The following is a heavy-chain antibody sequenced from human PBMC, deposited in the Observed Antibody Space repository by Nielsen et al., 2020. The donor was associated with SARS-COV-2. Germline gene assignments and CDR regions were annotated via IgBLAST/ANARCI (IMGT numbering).Heavy chain of an antibody. V-gene: IGHV1-18*01. CDR2: ISTHNGHT. CDR3: ARGGDTSLVPYFNGLDV. D-gene: IGHD5-18*01. Sequence: ASVKVSCKASDYSFTTFGIHWGRQTPGQGLEWMGWISTHNGHTAYAQNLQGRVTMTTDTSTSTAYVELRSLSSDDTAVYYCARGGDTSLVPYFNGLDVWGQGTTVTVSS. CDR1: DYSFTTFG. J-gene: IGHJ6*02.